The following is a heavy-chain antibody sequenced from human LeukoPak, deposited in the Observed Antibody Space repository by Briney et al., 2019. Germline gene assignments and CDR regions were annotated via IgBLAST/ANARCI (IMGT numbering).Heavy chain of an antibody. CDR2: IYYSGST. V-gene: IGHV4-39*07. J-gene: IGHJ5*02. CDR3: AREGPASHGWFDP. CDR1: GGSISGSGYY. D-gene: IGHD2-2*01. Sequence: SETLSLTCTVSGGSISGSGYYWGWIRQPPGKGLEWIGSIYYSGSTYYNPSLKSRVTISVDTSKNQFSLKLSSVTAADTAVYYCAREGPASHGWFDPWGQGTLVTVSS.